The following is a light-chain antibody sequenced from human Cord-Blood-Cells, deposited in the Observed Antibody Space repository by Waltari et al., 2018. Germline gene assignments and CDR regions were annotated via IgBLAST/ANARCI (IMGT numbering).Light chain of an antibody. CDR1: QGISSW. CDR2: AAS. CDR3: QQGNSWPRT. Sequence: DIQMTQSPSSVAASLGERVTLSCRASQGISSWLAWYQQKPGKAPRLLIYAASSWQSGIPARFSGSGSGTDFTLTISSLQPEDFAAYYCQQGNSWPRTFGQGTKLEIK. J-gene: IGKJ1*01. V-gene: IGKV1-12*01.